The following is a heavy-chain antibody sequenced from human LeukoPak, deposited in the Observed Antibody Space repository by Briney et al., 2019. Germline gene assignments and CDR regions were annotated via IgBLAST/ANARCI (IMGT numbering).Heavy chain of an antibody. CDR1: GGSISSGGYS. CDR2: MYYSGST. CDR3: ARGVGELLSYYYYYYMDV. D-gene: IGHD3-10*01. V-gene: IGHV4-61*08. Sequence: PSETLSLTCAVSGGSISSGGYSWSWIRQPPGKGLEWIGYMYYSGSTNYNPSLNSRVTISIDTSKNQFSLKLSSVTAADTAVYYCARGVGELLSYYYYYYMDVWGKGTTVTISS. J-gene: IGHJ6*03.